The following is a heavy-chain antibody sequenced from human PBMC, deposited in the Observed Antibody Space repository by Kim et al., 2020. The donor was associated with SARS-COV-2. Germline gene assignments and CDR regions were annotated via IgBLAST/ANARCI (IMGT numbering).Heavy chain of an antibody. Sequence: YTPSVKSRVTMSVDTSKNPFSLKLSSVTAADTAVYYCARRRYSSGWYVDYWGQGTLVTVSS. V-gene: IGHV4-59*08. CDR3: ARRRYSSGWYVDY. J-gene: IGHJ4*02. D-gene: IGHD6-19*01.